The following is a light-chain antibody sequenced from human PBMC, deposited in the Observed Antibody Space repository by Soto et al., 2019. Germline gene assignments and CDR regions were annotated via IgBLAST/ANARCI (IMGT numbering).Light chain of an antibody. CDR2: GAS. CDR1: QSISSN. Sequence: EIVMTQSPATLSVSPGERATLSCRASQSISSNLAWYQQKLGQAPRLLIYGASTRATGIPARFSGSGSGTEFTLTISSLQSEDFAVYYCQQYHNWPRTFGQGTKVEIK. V-gene: IGKV3-15*01. J-gene: IGKJ1*01. CDR3: QQYHNWPRT.